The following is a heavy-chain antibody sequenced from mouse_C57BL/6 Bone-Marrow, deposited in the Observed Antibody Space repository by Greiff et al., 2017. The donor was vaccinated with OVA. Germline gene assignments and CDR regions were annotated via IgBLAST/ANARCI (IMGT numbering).Heavy chain of an antibody. D-gene: IGHD2-4*01. Sequence: QVQLQQPGAELVKPGASVKMSCKASGYTFTSYWITWVKQRPGQGLEWIGDIYPGSGSTNYNEKFKSKATLTVDTSSSTAYMQLSSLTSEDSAVYYCAKRGYDYDSFAYWGQGTLVTVSA. CDR3: AKRGYDYDSFAY. CDR2: IYPGSGST. V-gene: IGHV1-55*01. J-gene: IGHJ3*01. CDR1: GYTFTSYW.